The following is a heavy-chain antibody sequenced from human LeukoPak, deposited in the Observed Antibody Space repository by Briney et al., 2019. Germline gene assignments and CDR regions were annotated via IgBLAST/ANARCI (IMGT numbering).Heavy chain of an antibody. V-gene: IGHV3-66*04. CDR1: GFTVSSNY. Sequence: QPGGSLRLSCAASGFTVSSNYMSWVRQAPGKGLEWVSVIYSGGSTYYADSVKGRFTISRDNSKNTLYLQMNSLRAEDTAVYYCARRYLGATTWYFDYWGQGTLVTVSS. D-gene: IGHD1-26*01. CDR3: ARRYLGATTWYFDY. CDR2: IYSGGST. J-gene: IGHJ4*02.